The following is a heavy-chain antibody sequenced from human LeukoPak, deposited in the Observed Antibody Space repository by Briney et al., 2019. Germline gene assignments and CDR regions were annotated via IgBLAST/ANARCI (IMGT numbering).Heavy chain of an antibody. Sequence: GGSLRLSCAASGFTFSSYEMNWPRQAPGKGLEWVSYIRTSGSTIYYADSVKGRFTISRDNAKNSLYLQMNSLRAEDTAVYYCARTIGDLAAFDIWGQGTRVTVSS. J-gene: IGHJ3*02. V-gene: IGHV3-48*03. CDR2: IRTSGSTI. CDR3: ARTIGDLAAFDI. CDR1: GFTFSSYE. D-gene: IGHD4-17*01.